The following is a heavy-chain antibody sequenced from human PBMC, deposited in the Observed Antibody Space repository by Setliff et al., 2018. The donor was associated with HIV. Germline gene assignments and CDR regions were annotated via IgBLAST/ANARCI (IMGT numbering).Heavy chain of an antibody. D-gene: IGHD5-18*01. V-gene: IGHV4-39*07. CDR3: AGEWSYGAFDTFDV. J-gene: IGHJ3*01. Sequence: SETLSLTCTVSGGSISSSTYYWGWIRQPPGKGLEWIGSIYYSGITYYNPSLKSRVTISVDMSKNQFSLKLGSVTAADTAVYYCAGEWSYGAFDTFDVWGQGTMVTVSS. CDR2: IYYSGIT. CDR1: GGSISSSTYY.